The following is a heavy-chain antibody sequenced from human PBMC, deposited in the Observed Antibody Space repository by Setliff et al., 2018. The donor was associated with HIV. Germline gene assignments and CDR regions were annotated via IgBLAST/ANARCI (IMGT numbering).Heavy chain of an antibody. CDR1: GDSVSSSNRVA. CDR3: VRGNVSAFDI. J-gene: IGHJ3*02. V-gene: IGHV6-1*01. D-gene: IGHD2-15*01. CDR2: TYYSSKWYI. Sequence: PSQTLSLTCAIPGDSVSSSNRVAWNWIRQSPSRGLEWLGRTYYSSKWYIDYAMSVKGRIIINPDTSKNRFSLQLNSVTPEDTAVYYCVRGNVSAFDIWGQGTMVTVSS.